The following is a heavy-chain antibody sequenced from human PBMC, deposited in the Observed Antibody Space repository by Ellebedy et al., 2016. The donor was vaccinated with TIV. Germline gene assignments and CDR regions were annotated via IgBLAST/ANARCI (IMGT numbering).Heavy chain of an antibody. J-gene: IGHJ4*02. V-gene: IGHV3-30-3*01. D-gene: IGHD6-19*01. Sequence: GESLKISCAASGFTFSNYVMHWVRQAPGKGLAWVAVISYDGSNKYYADSVKGRSTISRDNSNNTLYLQMNSLRAEDAAVYYCARDQQWLVFDYWGQGTLVTVSS. CDR2: ISYDGSNK. CDR1: GFTFSNYV. CDR3: ARDQQWLVFDY.